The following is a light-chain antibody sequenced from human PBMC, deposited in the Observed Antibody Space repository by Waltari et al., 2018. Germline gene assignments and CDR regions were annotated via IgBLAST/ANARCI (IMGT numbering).Light chain of an antibody. CDR3: MQGTRWHYS. CDR2: KVS. CDR1: QSLVHSDGNTY. J-gene: IGKJ2*03. Sequence: DVVMTQSPLSLPVTLEQPASISCKSSQSLVHSDGNTYLQWFQQRPGQSPRRLIYKVSDQDSVVSDRFSGSGSGTYVTLKIRRVEAEDVWVYYCMQGTRWHYSFGEGTMLDIK. V-gene: IGKV2-30*02.